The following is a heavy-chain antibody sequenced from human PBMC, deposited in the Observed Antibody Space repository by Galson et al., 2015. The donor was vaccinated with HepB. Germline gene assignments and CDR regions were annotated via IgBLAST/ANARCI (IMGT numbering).Heavy chain of an antibody. CDR1: GGSISSSGYY. Sequence: SETLSLTCTVSGGSISSSGYYWGWIRQPPGKGLEWIGNIYYSGSSYYNPSLKSRLSISVDTSKNQFSLKLSSVTAADTAVYYCAGTPQTDITRFDYWGQGTLVTVSS. CDR3: AGTPQTDITRFDY. CDR2: IYYSGSS. V-gene: IGHV4-39*01. D-gene: IGHD3-3*01. J-gene: IGHJ4*02.